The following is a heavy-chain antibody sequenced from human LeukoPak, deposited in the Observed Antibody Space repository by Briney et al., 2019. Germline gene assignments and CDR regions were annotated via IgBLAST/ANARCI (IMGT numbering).Heavy chain of an antibody. D-gene: IGHD3-22*01. CDR3: ARPYYYDSRIDP. CDR1: GGSISSGDYY. V-gene: IGHV4-30-4*01. J-gene: IGHJ5*02. Sequence: SETLSLTCTVSGGSISSGDYYWSWIRQPPGKGLEWIAYMYYSGSTYYNPSLKSRVTMSADTSKNQLSLKLSSVTAADTAVYYCARPYYYDSRIDPWGQGILVAVSS. CDR2: MYYSGST.